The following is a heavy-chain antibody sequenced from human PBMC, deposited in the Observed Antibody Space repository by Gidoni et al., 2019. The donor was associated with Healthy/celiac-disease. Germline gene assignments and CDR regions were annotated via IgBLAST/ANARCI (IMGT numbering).Heavy chain of an antibody. CDR3: TRRRGGSGWYPFDY. CDR2: IRSKANSYAT. CDR1: GVTFSGSA. V-gene: IGHV3-73*02. Sequence: EVQLVESGGGLVQPGGSLKLSCAASGVTFSGSAMHWVRQASGKGLEWVGRIRSKANSYATAYAASVKGRFTISRDDSKNTAYLQMNSLTTEDTAVYYCTRRRGGSGWYPFDYWGQGTLVTVSS. D-gene: IGHD6-19*01. J-gene: IGHJ4*02.